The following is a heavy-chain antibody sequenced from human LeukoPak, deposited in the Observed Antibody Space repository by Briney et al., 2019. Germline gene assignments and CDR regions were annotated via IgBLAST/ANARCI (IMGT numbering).Heavy chain of an antibody. CDR1: GFTFSSYW. V-gene: IGHV3-7*01. Sequence: PGGSLRLSCAASGFTFSSYWMSWVRQAPGKGLEWVANIKQDGSEKYYVDSVKGRFTISRDNAKNSLYLQMSSLRAEDTAVYYCARDFFFDIVVVPAAIAGVDYWGQGTLVTVSS. CDR2: IKQDGSEK. CDR3: ARDFFFDIVVVPAAIAGVDY. D-gene: IGHD2-2*02. J-gene: IGHJ4*02.